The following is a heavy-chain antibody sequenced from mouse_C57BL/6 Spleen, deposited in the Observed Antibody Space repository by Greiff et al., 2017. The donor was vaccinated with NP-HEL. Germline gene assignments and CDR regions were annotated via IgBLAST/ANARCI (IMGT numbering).Heavy chain of an antibody. D-gene: IGHD2-4*01. Sequence: VQRVESGAELVKPGASVKLSCKASGYTFTEYTIHWVKQRSGQGLEWIGWFYPGSGSIKYNEKFKDKATLTADKSSSTVYMELSRLTSEDSAVYFCARHENYDYDYYAMDYWGQGTSVTVSS. CDR3: ARHENYDYDYYAMDY. J-gene: IGHJ4*01. CDR2: FYPGSGSI. CDR1: GYTFTEYT. V-gene: IGHV1-62-2*01.